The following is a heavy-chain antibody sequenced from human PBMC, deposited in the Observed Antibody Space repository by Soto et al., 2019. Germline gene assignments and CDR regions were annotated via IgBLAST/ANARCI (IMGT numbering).Heavy chain of an antibody. D-gene: IGHD2-2*01. CDR1: GDSVSSNSAA. J-gene: IGHJ6*02. V-gene: IGHV6-1*01. Sequence: SQTLSLTCAISGDSVSSNSAAWNWIRQSPSRGLEWLGRTYYRSKWYNDYAVSVKSRITINPDTSKNQFSLQLNSVTPEDTAVYYCARERYCSSTSCPAWVTVYYYGMGVWGQGTTVTISS. CDR3: ARERYCSSTSCPAWVTVYYYGMGV. CDR2: TYYRSKWYN.